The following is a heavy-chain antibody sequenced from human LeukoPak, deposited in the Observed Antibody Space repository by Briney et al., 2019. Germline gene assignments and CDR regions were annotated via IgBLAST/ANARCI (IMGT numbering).Heavy chain of an antibody. V-gene: IGHV3-21*01. D-gene: IGHD3-3*01. CDR2: ISTSSSYL. CDR1: GFTFSSYS. Sequence: PGGSLRLSCAASGFTFSSYSMNGVRQAPGKGLEWVSSISTSSSYLYYADSVKGRSTISREDAKNSLYLQMNSLRAEDKAVYYCARDLGQWSGHYSPNFDYWGQGTLVTVSS. CDR3: ARDLGQWSGHYSPNFDY. J-gene: IGHJ4*02.